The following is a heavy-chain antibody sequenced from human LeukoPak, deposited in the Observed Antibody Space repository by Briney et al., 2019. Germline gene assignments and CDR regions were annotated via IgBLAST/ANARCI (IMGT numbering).Heavy chain of an antibody. V-gene: IGHV3-21*01. CDR1: GFTFSSYA. Sequence: PGGSLRLSCAASGFTFSSYAMSWVRQAPGKGLEWVASLSSTNRYIYHGDPVKGRFTVSRDNAANSLFLQMNSLRAEDTAVYYCAREDRELFDYWGQGTLVTVSS. CDR2: LSSTNRYI. D-gene: IGHD1-7*01. CDR3: AREDRELFDY. J-gene: IGHJ4*02.